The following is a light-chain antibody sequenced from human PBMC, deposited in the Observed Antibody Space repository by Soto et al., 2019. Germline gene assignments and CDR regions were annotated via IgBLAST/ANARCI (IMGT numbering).Light chain of an antibody. V-gene: IGLV6-57*04. Sequence: NFMLTQPHSVSESPGKTVTISCTRSSGSIASNYVQWYHQRPGSAPTIVMYEDNQSPSGVPDRFSGSIDRSSNSASLTISGLKTADEGDFYCQSYDSSNWVFGGGTQLTVL. CDR2: EDN. CDR1: SGSIASNY. CDR3: QSYDSSNWV. J-gene: IGLJ3*02.